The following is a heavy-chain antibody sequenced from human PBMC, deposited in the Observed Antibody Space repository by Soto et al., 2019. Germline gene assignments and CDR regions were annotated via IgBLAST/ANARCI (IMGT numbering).Heavy chain of an antibody. CDR2: INHRGST. Sequence: VSLTCVVYGGSFSGYYWSWIRQSPGKGLEWIGGINHRGSTNYNPSLESRVTISVDTSKNQFSLKLPSVTAADTAMYYCARDGFCTSTTCRVGNWFDPWGQGTLVTVSS. V-gene: IGHV4-34*01. D-gene: IGHD2-2*01. J-gene: IGHJ5*02. CDR1: GGSFSGYY. CDR3: ARDGFCTSTTCRVGNWFDP.